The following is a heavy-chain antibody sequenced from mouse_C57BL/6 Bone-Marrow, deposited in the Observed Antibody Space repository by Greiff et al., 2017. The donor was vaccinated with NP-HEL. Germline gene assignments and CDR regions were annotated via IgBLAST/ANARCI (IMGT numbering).Heavy chain of an antibody. Sequence: DVKLQESGPVLVKPGASVKMSCKASGYTFTDYYMNWVKQSHGKSLEWIGVINPYNGGTSYNQKFKGKATLTVDKSSSTAYMELNSLTSEDSAVYYCARYPITTVVAPDYWGQGTTLTVSS. D-gene: IGHD1-1*01. J-gene: IGHJ2*01. V-gene: IGHV1-19*01. CDR3: ARYPITTVVAPDY. CDR2: INPYNGGT. CDR1: GYTFTDYY.